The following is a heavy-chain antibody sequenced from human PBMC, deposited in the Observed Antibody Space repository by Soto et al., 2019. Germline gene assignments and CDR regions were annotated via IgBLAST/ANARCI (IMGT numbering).Heavy chain of an antibody. CDR3: AKYNEHTRGAVLGY. CDR2: TNYNGRGNS. D-gene: IGHD2-8*02. V-gene: IGHV4-59*13. J-gene: IGHJ4*02. CDR1: GGSISTYF. Sequence: KPSETLSLTCTVSGGSISTYFCNWVWQVPGQGLGRNGYTNYNGRGNSIYNPSLKSRVTISLDTSKNQFSLHLSSVTAADTAMYFFAKYNEHTRGAVLGYWGQGALVTVSS.